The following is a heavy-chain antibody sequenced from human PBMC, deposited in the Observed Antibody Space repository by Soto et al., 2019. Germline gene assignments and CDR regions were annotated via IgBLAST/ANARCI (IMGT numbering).Heavy chain of an antibody. J-gene: IGHJ4*02. D-gene: IGHD3-3*01. CDR2: VSHTGSA. Sequence: QVQLQQWGAGLLKPSETLSLTCAVYGGSFTEYYWNWVRQYPGKGLEWIGDVSHTGSAKYNPSLKSRVAMSIDKSKIQLSLTMNFVTAADTAVFYCAFYDFSGRTCSGYWGQGTLVTVSS. CDR1: GGSFTEYY. CDR3: AFYDFSGRTCSGY. V-gene: IGHV4-34*01.